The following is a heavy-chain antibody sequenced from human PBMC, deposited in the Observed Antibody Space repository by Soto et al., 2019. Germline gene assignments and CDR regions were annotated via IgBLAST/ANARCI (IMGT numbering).Heavy chain of an antibody. CDR2: VTNSGSNT. CDR1: GFTFSTHA. D-gene: IGHD2-21*01. J-gene: IGHJ4*02. Sequence: EVQLLESGGGLVQPGGSLRLSCAASGFTFSTHAMSWVRQVPGKGLEWVSGVTNSGSNTYYADSVKGRFTISRDNSKNTLHLQMDSLRAEDTALYYCAKYVDSVLSHFDIWGQGALVTVSS. CDR3: AKYVDSVLSHFDI. V-gene: IGHV3-23*01.